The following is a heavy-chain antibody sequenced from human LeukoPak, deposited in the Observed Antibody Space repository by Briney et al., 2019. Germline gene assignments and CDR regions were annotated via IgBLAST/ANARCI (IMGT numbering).Heavy chain of an antibody. CDR3: AGANYGGDY. D-gene: IGHD1-7*01. CDR1: GFTFSIYS. V-gene: IGHV3-48*02. J-gene: IGHJ4*02. Sequence: HPGGSLRLSCAASGFTFSIYSMNWVRQAPGKGLEWVSHISANSATIYYADSVRGRFTISRDNAENSLSLQMNSLTDEDTAVYYCAGANYGGDYWGQGTLVTVSS. CDR2: ISANSATI.